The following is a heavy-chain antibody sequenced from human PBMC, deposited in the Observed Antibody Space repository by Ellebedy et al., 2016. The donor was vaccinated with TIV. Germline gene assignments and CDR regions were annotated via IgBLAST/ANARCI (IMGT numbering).Heavy chain of an antibody. CDR2: IYYSGRT. Sequence: GSLRLSCTVPGGSIRSSSYYWGWIRQPPGKGLEWIGSIYYSGRTYYNPSLKSRVTISVDTSKNQFSLKLSSVTAADTAVYYCARESGYSGTTSDWGQGTLVTVSS. CDR3: ARESGYSGTTSD. D-gene: IGHD5-12*01. CDR1: GGSIRSSSYY. J-gene: IGHJ4*02. V-gene: IGHV4-39*07.